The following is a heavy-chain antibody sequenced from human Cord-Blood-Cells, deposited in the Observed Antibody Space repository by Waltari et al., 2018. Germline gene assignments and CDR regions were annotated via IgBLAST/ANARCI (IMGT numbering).Heavy chain of an antibody. D-gene: IGHD3-10*01. CDR2: INHSGST. CDR3: ARKGPYYYGSGSYYNWFDP. CDR1: GGSFSGYY. V-gene: IGHV4-34*01. Sequence: QVQLQQWGAGLLKPSETLSLTCAVYGGSFSGYYWSWIRQPPGKGLEWIGEINHSGSTNYNPSLKSRGTISVDTSKNQFSLKLSSVTAADTAVYYCARKGPYYYGSGSYYNWFDPWGQGTLVTVSS. J-gene: IGHJ5*02.